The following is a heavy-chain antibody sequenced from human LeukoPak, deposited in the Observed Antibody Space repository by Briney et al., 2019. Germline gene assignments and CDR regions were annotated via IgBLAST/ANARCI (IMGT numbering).Heavy chain of an antibody. Sequence: PSETLSLTCTVSGGSISSYYWSWIRQPPGKGLEWIGYIYYSGSTNYNPSLKSRVTISVDTSKNQFSLKLSSVTAADTAVYYCARVERFGYFDYWGRGTLVTVSS. D-gene: IGHD3-10*01. CDR2: IYYSGST. CDR3: ARVERFGYFDY. CDR1: GGSISSYY. V-gene: IGHV4-59*01. J-gene: IGHJ4*02.